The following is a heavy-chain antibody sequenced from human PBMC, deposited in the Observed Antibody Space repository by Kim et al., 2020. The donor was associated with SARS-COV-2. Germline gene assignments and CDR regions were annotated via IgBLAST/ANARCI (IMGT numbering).Heavy chain of an antibody. V-gene: IGHV6-1*01. Sequence: SQTLSLTCAISGDSVSSNSAAWNWIRQSPSRGLEWLGRTYYRSKWYNDYAVSVKSRITINPDTSKNQFSLQLNSVTPEDTAVYYCAREPRGYFDWLATPYYFDYWGQGTLVTVSS. CDR2: TYYRSKWYN. J-gene: IGHJ4*02. CDR1: GDSVSSNSAA. CDR3: AREPRGYFDWLATPYYFDY. D-gene: IGHD3-9*01.